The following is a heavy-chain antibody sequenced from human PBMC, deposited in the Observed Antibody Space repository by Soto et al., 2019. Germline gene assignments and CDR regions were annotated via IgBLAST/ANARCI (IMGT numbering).Heavy chain of an antibody. J-gene: IGHJ4*02. CDR2: ISAYNGNT. D-gene: IGHD2-2*01. CDR1: GYTFTSYG. V-gene: IGHV1-18*01. CDR3: ARDCSSRSCYEV. Sequence: ASVKVSCKASGYTFTSYGISWVRQAPGQGLEWMGWISAYNGNTNYAQKLQGRVAMTTDTSTSTAYMELRSLRSDDTAVYYCARDCSSRSCYEVWGQGTLDTVSS.